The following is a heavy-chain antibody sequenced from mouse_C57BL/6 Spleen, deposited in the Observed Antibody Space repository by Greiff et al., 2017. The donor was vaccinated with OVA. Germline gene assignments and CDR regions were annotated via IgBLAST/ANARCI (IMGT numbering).Heavy chain of an antibody. CDR3: TRAYYNSMDY. CDR1: GYTFTDYE. Sequence: LQESGAELVRPGASVTLSCKASGYTFTDYEMHWVKQTPVHGLEWIGAIDPETGGTAYNQKFKGKAILTADKSSSTAYMELRSLTSEDSAVYYCTRAYYNSMDYWGQGTSVTVSS. V-gene: IGHV1-15*01. J-gene: IGHJ4*01. D-gene: IGHD2-12*01. CDR2: IDPETGGT.